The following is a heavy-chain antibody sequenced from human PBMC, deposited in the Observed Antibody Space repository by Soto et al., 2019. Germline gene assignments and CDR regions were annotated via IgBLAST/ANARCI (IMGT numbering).Heavy chain of an antibody. D-gene: IGHD2-8*02. J-gene: IGHJ4*02. CDR3: ARHWSN. V-gene: IGHV4-39*01. Sequence: SETLSLTCTVSGVSISNSSYYWGWIRRPPGQGLEWTGTINYSGITYYSPSLKSRVTSSVDTSKNQFSLKLTSVTAADTAVYYCARHWSNWGQGTLVTVSS. CDR1: GVSISNSSYY. CDR2: INYSGIT.